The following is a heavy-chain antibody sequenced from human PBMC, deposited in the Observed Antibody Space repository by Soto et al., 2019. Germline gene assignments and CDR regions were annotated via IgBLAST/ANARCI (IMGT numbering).Heavy chain of an antibody. V-gene: IGHV4-59*12. CDR3: ARAYSYGNRAFDY. CDR1: GGSISSYY. D-gene: IGHD5-18*01. Sequence: SETLSLTCTVSGGSISSYYWSWIRQPPGKGLEWIGYIYYSGSTNYNPSLKSRVTISVDTSKNQFSLKLSSVTAADTAVYYCARAYSYGNRAFDYWGQGTLVTVSS. CDR2: IYYSGST. J-gene: IGHJ4*02.